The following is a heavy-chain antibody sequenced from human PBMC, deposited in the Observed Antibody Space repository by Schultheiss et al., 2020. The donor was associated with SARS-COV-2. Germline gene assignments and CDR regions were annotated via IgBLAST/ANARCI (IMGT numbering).Heavy chain of an antibody. V-gene: IGHV3-74*01. CDR3: VRDFGGNDDY. CDR2: INPEAEGSNT. Sequence: GGSLRLSCAASGFTFSSYWMHWVRQAPGKGLVWVSRINPEAEGSNTDHAESVRGRFTTSRDSAKNMLYLQMDSLRIEDTAVYYCVRDFGGNDDYWGHGTLVTVSS. CDR1: GFTFSSYW. D-gene: IGHD4-23*01. J-gene: IGHJ4*01.